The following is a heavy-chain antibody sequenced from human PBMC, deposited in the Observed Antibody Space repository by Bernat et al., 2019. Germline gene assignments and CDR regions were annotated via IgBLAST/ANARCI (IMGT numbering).Heavy chain of an antibody. V-gene: IGHV1-8*01. D-gene: IGHD6-13*01. CDR3: ARGRVSVRPPKYSSSWYGLVY. CDR2: MNPNSGNT. J-gene: IGHJ4*02. CDR1: GYTFTSYD. Sequence: QVQLVQSGAEVKKPGASVKVSCKASGYTFTSYDINWVRQATGQGLEWMGWMNPNSGNTGYAQKFQGRVTMTRNTSISTAYMELSSLRSEDTAVYYGARGRVSVRPPKYSSSWYGLVYWGQGTLVTVSS.